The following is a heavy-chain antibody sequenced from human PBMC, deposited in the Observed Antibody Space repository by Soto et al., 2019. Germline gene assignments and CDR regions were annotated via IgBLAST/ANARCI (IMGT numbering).Heavy chain of an antibody. D-gene: IGHD3-10*01. J-gene: IGHJ6*02. CDR1: GGSFSGYY. V-gene: IGHV4-34*01. Sequence: PSETLSLTCAVYGGSFSGYYCSWMRQPPGKGLEWIGEINHSGSTNYNPSLKSRVTISVDTSKNQFSLKLSSVTAADTAVYYCARVFGRRRPLDVWGQGTTVTVSS. CDR2: INHSGST. CDR3: ARVFGRRRPLDV.